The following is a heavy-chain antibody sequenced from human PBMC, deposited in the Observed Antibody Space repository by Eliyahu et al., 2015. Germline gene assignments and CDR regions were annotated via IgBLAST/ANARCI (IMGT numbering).Heavy chain of an antibody. D-gene: IGHD1-26*01. J-gene: IGHJ4*02. CDR1: GFTFSRXA. CDR2: ISGSGGST. CDR3: AKMGEVGATPADDYFDY. V-gene: IGHV3-23*01. Sequence: EVQLLESGGGLVQPGGPLRLSCXASGFTFSRXAMSWVRQAPGKGLGWVSAISGSGGSTYYADSVKGRFTISRDNSKNTLYLQMNSLRAEDTAVYYCAKMGEVGATPADDYFDYWGQGTLVTVSS.